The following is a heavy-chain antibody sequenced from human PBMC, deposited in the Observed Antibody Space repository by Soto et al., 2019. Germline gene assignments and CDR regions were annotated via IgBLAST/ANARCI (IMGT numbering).Heavy chain of an antibody. CDR3: AREARGYYDSSGYYFSRSFDI. D-gene: IGHD3-22*01. V-gene: IGHV4-30-4*01. CDR1: GGSISSGDYY. J-gene: IGHJ3*02. CDR2: IYYSGST. Sequence: PSETLSLTCTVSGGSISSGDYYWSWIRQPPGKGLEWIGYIYYSGSTYYNPSLKSRVTISVDTSKNQFSLKLSSVTAADTAVYYCAREARGYYDSSGYYFSRSFDIWGQVTMVTVS.